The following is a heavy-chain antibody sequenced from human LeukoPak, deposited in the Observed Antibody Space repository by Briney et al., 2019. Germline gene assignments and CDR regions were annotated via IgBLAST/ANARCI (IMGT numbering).Heavy chain of an antibody. D-gene: IGHD5-18*01. CDR2: IYYSGST. J-gene: IGHJ5*02. V-gene: IGHV4-59*01. CDR1: GGSISSYY. CDR3: ARGQGYSYGYEWFDP. Sequence: PSETLSLTCTVSGGSISSYYWSWIRQPPGKGLEWIAYIYYSGSTNYNPSLKSRVTISVDTSKNQFSLKLSSVTAADTAVYYCARGQGYSYGYEWFDPWGQGTLVTVSS.